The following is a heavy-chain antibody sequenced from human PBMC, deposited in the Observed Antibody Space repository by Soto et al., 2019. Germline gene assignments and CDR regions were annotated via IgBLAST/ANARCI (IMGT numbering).Heavy chain of an antibody. D-gene: IGHD3-10*01. J-gene: IGHJ4*02. CDR2: INYSGST. CDR3: ARGLIYGSGTDYFDY. V-gene: IGHV4-59*12. Sequence: SETLPLSRTVSEGSISGYYWSWIRHPPGKGLEWIGEINYSGSTNYNPSLKSRVTISVDTSKNQFSLKLSSVTAADTAVYYCARGLIYGSGTDYFDYWGQGTLVSVSS. CDR1: EGSISGYY.